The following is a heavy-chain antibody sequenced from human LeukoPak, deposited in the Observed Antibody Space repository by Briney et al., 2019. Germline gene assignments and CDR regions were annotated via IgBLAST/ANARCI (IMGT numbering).Heavy chain of an antibody. D-gene: IGHD3-10*01. CDR3: ARDRVTMVRGVKIYYYYMDV. V-gene: IGHV1-2*06. CDR2: INPNSGGT. CDR1: GYTFTGYY. Sequence: GASVKVSCKASGYTFTGYYMHRVRQAPGQGLEWMGRINPNSGGTNYAQKFQGRVTMTRDTSISTAYMELSRLRSDDTAVYYCARDRVTMVRGVKIYYYYMDVWGKGTTVTVSS. J-gene: IGHJ6*03.